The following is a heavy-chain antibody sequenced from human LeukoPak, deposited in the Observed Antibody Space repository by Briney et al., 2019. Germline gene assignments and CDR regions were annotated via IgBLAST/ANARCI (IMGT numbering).Heavy chain of an antibody. CDR1: GYTFTGYY. J-gene: IGHJ6*02. Sequence: ASVKVSCKASGYTFTGYYMHWVRQAPGQGLEWMGWINPNSGGTNYAQKFQGRVTMTRDTSISTAYMELSRLRSDDTAVYYCASLYCGGDCYPYYYYGMDVWGQGTTVTVSS. CDR2: INPNSGGT. CDR3: ASLYCGGDCYPYYYYGMDV. V-gene: IGHV1-2*02. D-gene: IGHD2-21*02.